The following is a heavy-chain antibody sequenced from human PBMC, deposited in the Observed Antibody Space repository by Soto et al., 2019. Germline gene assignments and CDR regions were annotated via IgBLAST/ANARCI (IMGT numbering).Heavy chain of an antibody. CDR2: IIPIFGTA. D-gene: IGHD2-21*01. CDR1: GGIFTSYA. J-gene: IGHJ6*02. V-gene: IGHV1-69*01. Sequence: QVQLVQSGAEVKKPGSSVKVSCKASGGIFTSYAFSWVRQAPGQGLEWVGGIIPIFGTARYAQKFQGRVTITADESTSTASMELSSLRSDDTAVYYCSRGQYSTSYYYYYYGMDVWGQGTTVTVSS. CDR3: SRGQYSTSYYYYYYGMDV.